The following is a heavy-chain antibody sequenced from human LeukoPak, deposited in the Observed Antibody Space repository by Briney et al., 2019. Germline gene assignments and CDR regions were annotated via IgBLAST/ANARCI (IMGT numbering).Heavy chain of an antibody. D-gene: IGHD3-22*01. CDR2: ISSSSSTI. J-gene: IGHJ4*02. Sequence: PGGSLRLSCAASGFTFSSYSMNWVRQAPGKGLEWVSYISSSSSTIYYADSVKGRFTISRDNAKNSLYLQINSLRAEDTAVYYCARDQSLYYYDSSGYYPFDYWGQGTLVTVSS. CDR1: GFTFSSYS. V-gene: IGHV3-48*01. CDR3: ARDQSLYYYDSSGYYPFDY.